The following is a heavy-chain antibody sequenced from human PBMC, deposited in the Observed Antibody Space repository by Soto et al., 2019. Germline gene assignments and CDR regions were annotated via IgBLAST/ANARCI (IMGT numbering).Heavy chain of an antibody. CDR3: ARDGGCSGGSCYQLRPYDY. J-gene: IGHJ4*02. Sequence: SVKVSCKASGGTFSSYTISWVRQAPGQGLEWMGRIIPILGIANYAQKFQGRVTITADKSTSTAYMELSSLRSEDTAVYYCARDGGCSGGSCYQLRPYDYWGQGTLVTVSS. CDR1: GGTFSSYT. V-gene: IGHV1-69*04. D-gene: IGHD2-15*01. CDR2: IIPILGIA.